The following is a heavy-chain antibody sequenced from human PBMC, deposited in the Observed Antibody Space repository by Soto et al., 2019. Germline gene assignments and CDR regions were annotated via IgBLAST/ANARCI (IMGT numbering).Heavy chain of an antibody. J-gene: IGHJ3*02. CDR2: ISAYNGNT. CDR3: ARAFGDLDAFDI. V-gene: IGHV1-18*01. Sequence: ASVKVSCKASGYTFTSYGISWVRQAPGQGLERMGWISAYNGNTNYAQKLQGRFTMTTDTSTSTAYMELRSLRSDVTAVYYCARAFGDLDAFDIWVQGTMVTVSS. D-gene: IGHD2-21*01. CDR1: GYTFTSYG.